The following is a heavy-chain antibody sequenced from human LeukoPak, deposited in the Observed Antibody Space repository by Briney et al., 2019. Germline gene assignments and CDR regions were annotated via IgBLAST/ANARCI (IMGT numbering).Heavy chain of an antibody. D-gene: IGHD3-16*01. CDR1: GFTVSSNY. Sequence: GGSLRLSCAASGFTVSSNYMSWVRQAPGKGLEWVSVIYSGGSTYYADSVKGRFTISRDNSKNTLFLQMSSLRPEDTAVYYCVKDRYVNYWGQGILVTVSS. V-gene: IGHV3-53*05. CDR2: IYSGGST. CDR3: VKDRYVNY. J-gene: IGHJ4*02.